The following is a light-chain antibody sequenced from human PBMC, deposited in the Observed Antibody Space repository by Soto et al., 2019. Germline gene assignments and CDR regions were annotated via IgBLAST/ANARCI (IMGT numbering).Light chain of an antibody. CDR2: GNS. J-gene: IGLJ3*02. V-gene: IGLV1-40*01. Sequence: QSVQSQPPSVSGAPGQRVTISCTGSSSNSGAGYDVHWYQQLPGTAPKLLIYGNSNRPSGVPDRFSGSKSGTSASLAITGLQAEDEADYYCQSYDSSLSALFGGGTKLTVL. CDR1: SSNSGAGYD. CDR3: QSYDSSLSAL.